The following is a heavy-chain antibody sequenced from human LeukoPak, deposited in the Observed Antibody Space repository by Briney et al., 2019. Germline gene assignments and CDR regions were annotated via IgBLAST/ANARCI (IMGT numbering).Heavy chain of an antibody. Sequence: GGSLRLSCTMYGFTLYSYSMNWVRQAPGKGLEWVASINHNGNVNYYVDSVKGRFTISRDNAKNSLYLQMSNLRAEDTAVYFCARGGGLDVWGQGATVTVSS. CDR2: INHNGNVN. J-gene: IGHJ6*02. CDR1: GFTLYSYS. CDR3: ARGGGLDV. V-gene: IGHV3-7*03. D-gene: IGHD3-16*01.